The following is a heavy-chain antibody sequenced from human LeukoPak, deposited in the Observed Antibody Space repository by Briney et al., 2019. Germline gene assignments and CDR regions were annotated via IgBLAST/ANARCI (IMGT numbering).Heavy chain of an antibody. J-gene: IGHJ5*02. CDR3: ARGTTDWFDP. Sequence: KASETLSLTCTVSGGSVSSGDYYWSWIRQPPGKGLEWIGYIYYSGSTYYNPSLKSRVTISVDTSKNQFSLKLSSVTAADTAVYYCARGTTDWFDPWGQGTLVTVSS. CDR1: GGSVSSGDYY. V-gene: IGHV4-30-4*01. CDR2: IYYSGST. D-gene: IGHD1-7*01.